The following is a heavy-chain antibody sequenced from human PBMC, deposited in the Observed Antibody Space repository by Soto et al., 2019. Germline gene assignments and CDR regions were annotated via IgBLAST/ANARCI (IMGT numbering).Heavy chain of an antibody. J-gene: IGHJ4*02. Sequence: AEILSLTGTVSGGSSNNFRWSWVRQPAWKGIEWIVPIFSSGSTSFNPSLESRVGMSVDTSKNHFSLNLSSVTAADMAVYYCAREGSYSAYNFAHGIQLWSFDFWGQGALVTVSS. D-gene: IGHD5-12*01. V-gene: IGHV4-4*07. CDR1: GGSSNNFR. CDR3: AREGSYSAYNFAHGIQLWSFDF. CDR2: IFSSGST.